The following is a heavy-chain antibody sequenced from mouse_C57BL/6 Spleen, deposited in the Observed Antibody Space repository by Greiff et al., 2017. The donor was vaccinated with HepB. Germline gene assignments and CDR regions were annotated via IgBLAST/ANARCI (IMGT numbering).Heavy chain of an antibody. Sequence: EVQLQQSGPELVKPGASVKIPCKASGYTFTDYNMDWVKQSHGKSLEWIGDINPNNGGTIYNQKFKGKATLTVDKSSSTAYMELRSLTSEDTAVYDCARRAYSNKGAGFAYWGQGTLVTVSA. CDR1: GYTFTDYN. J-gene: IGHJ3*01. V-gene: IGHV1-18*01. D-gene: IGHD2-5*01. CDR3: ARRAYSNKGAGFAY. CDR2: INPNNGGT.